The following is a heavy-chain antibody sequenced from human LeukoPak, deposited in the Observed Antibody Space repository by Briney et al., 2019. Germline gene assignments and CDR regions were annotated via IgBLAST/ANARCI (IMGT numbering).Heavy chain of an antibody. D-gene: IGHD3-10*02. CDR3: AELGITMIGGV. V-gene: IGHV3-21*01. Sequence: GGSLRLSCAASGFTFSGCTMNWVRQAPGKGLEWVSSISTSSSYIYYADSVKGRFTISRDNAKNSLYLQMNSLRAEDTAVYYCAELGITMIGGVWGKGTTVTISS. CDR1: GFTFSGCT. CDR2: ISTSSSYI. J-gene: IGHJ6*04.